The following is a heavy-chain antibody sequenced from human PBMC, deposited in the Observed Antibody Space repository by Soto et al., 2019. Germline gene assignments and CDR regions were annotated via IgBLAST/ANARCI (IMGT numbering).Heavy chain of an antibody. V-gene: IGHV3-48*01. CDR3: AREYCSSTSCLNWFDP. CDR1: GFTFSSYS. CDR2: ISSSSSTI. D-gene: IGHD2-2*01. Sequence: EVQLVESGGGLVQPGGSLRLSCAASGFTFSSYSMNWVRQAPGKGLEWVSYISSSSSTIYYADSVKGRFTISRANAKNSLYLQMNSLRAEDTAVYYCAREYCSSTSCLNWFDPWGQGTLVTVSS. J-gene: IGHJ5*02.